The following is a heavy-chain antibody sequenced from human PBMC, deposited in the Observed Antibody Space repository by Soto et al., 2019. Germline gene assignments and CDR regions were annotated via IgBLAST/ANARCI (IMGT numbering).Heavy chain of an antibody. V-gene: IGHV4-59*01. CDR3: SRDPYYGMDV. CDR1: GGSISSYY. Sequence: QVQLQESGPGLVKPSETLSLTCTVSGGSISSYYWSWIRQPPGKGLEWIGYTYYSGSTNYNPSLKSRVTISVDTSKNQFYLKLSSVTAADTAVYYCSRDPYYGMDVWGQGTTVTVSS. CDR2: TYYSGST. J-gene: IGHJ6*02.